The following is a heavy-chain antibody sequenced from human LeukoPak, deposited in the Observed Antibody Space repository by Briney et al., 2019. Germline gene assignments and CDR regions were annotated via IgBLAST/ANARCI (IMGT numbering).Heavy chain of an antibody. V-gene: IGHV4-59*01. CDR1: GGSISSYY. CDR3: ARGDLAAAGTATVYYMDV. J-gene: IGHJ6*03. D-gene: IGHD6-13*01. CDR2: IYYSGST. Sequence: NPSETLSLTCTVSGGSISSYYWSWIRQPPGKGREWSGYIYYSGSTNYNPSLTSRVTISVDTSKNQFSLKLSSVTAADTAVYYCARGDLAAAGTATVYYMDVWGKGTTVTVSS.